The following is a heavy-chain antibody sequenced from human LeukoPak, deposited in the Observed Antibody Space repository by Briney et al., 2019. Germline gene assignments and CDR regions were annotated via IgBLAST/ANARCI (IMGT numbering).Heavy chain of an antibody. Sequence: ASVKVSCKASGYTFTGYYMHWVRQAPGQGLEWMGWINPNSGGTNYAQKFQGRVTMTRDTSISTAYMELSRLRSDDTAVYYCAISLYVGATIRYWGQGTLVTVSS. D-gene: IGHD1-26*01. V-gene: IGHV1-2*02. CDR2: INPNSGGT. CDR1: GYTFTGYY. J-gene: IGHJ4*02. CDR3: AISLYVGATIRY.